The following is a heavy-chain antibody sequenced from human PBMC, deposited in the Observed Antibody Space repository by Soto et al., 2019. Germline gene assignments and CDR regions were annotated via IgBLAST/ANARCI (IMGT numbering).Heavy chain of an antibody. Sequence: ASVKVSCKASGYTFTSYGISWVRQAPGQGLEWMGWISAYNGNTNYAQKLQGRVTMTTDTSTSTAYMELRSLRSDDTAVYYCARDWYSSSWGTTAFDIWGQGTMVTVSS. CDR3: ARDWYSSSWGTTAFDI. V-gene: IGHV1-18*01. CDR1: GYTFTSYG. CDR2: ISAYNGNT. J-gene: IGHJ3*02. D-gene: IGHD6-13*01.